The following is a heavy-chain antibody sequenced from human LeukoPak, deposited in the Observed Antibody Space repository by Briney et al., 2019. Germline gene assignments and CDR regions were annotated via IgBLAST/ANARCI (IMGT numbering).Heavy chain of an antibody. D-gene: IGHD3-3*01. CDR3: ARDPPYYDFWSGYWVY. CDR2: INPNSGGT. V-gene: IGHV1-2*02. CDR1: GYTFTGYY. J-gene: IGHJ4*02. Sequence: ASVKVSCKASGYTFTGYYMHWERQAPGQGLEWMGWINPNSGGTNYAQKFQGRVTMTRDTSISTAYMELSRLRSDDTAVYYCARDPPYYDFWSGYWVYWGQGTLVTVSS.